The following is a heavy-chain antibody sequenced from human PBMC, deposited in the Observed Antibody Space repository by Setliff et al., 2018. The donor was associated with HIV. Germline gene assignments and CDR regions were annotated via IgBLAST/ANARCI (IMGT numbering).Heavy chain of an antibody. CDR3: ARAQYPGGSGNDYLLDP. CDR1: GGSFSGYY. V-gene: IGHV4-34*01. CDR2: INHGGMT. D-gene: IGHD3-10*01. J-gene: IGHJ5*02. Sequence: KPSETLSLTCAVYGGSFSGYYWSWIRQPPGKGLEWIGGINHGGMTNYNPSLKSRVFISLDTSKRQFSLNVHSVTAADTAVYYCARAQYPGGSGNDYLLDPWGQGSLVTVSS.